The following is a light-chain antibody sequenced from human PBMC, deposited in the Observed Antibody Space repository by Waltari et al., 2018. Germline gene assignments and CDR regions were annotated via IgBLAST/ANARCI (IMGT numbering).Light chain of an antibody. J-gene: IGLJ2*01. CDR2: LNTDGGH. CDR3: QTWGTGIVV. V-gene: IGLV4-69*01. Sequence: QLVLTQPPSASASLGASVKLTCTLSSGHSSLVIASPPQPPGKGPRYLMTLNTDGGHTKGDGIPDRFSGSTSGAERYLTIASLQSEDEADYFCQTWGTGIVVFGGGTKLTVL. CDR1: SGHSSLV.